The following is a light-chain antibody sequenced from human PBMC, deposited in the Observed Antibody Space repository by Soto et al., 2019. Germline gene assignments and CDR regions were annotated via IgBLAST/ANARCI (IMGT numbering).Light chain of an antibody. J-gene: IGKJ5*01. CDR3: QQYGGSMT. Sequence: EIVLTQSPGTLSLSPGETATLSCRASQSLSSSYLAWYQQRPGQAPRLLIYGASSRATGIPDRFSGSGSGTDFTLTISRLEPEDFAVYYCQQYGGSMTFGQGTRLEIE. CDR1: QSLSSSY. CDR2: GAS. V-gene: IGKV3-20*01.